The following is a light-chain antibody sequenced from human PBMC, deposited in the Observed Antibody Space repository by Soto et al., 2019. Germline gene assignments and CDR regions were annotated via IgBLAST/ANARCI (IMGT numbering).Light chain of an antibody. J-gene: IGKJ1*01. CDR2: AAS. CDR3: QQANSFPRT. CDR1: QAISTW. Sequence: IQMTQSPSSVSASVGDRVTITCRASQAISTWLAWYQQKPGKAPKLLIYAASNLQTGVTSRFSGSGSGTDFTLTISSLQPEDFATYYCQQANSFPRTFGQGTKVEIK. V-gene: IGKV1D-12*01.